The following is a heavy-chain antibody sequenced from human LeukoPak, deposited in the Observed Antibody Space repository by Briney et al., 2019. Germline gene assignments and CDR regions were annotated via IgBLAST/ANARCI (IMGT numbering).Heavy chain of an antibody. V-gene: IGHV4-4*07. D-gene: IGHD3-3*01. CDR1: GGSISSYY. CDR2: IYTSGST. J-gene: IGHJ6*02. CDR3: ARDLGVTIFGLSNGMDV. Sequence: PSETQSLTCTVSGGSISSYYWSWIRQPAGKGLEWIGRIYTSGSTNYNPSLKSRVTMSVDTSKNQFSLKLSSVTAADTAVYYCARDLGVTIFGLSNGMDVWGQGTTVTVSS.